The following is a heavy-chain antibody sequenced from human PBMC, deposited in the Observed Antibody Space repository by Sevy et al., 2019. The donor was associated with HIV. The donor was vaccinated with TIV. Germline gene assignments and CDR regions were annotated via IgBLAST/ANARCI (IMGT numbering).Heavy chain of an antibody. CDR3: ARDRNLGTGDFDY. J-gene: IGHJ4*02. D-gene: IGHD3-10*01. V-gene: IGHV3-7*01. CDR1: GFTFSRYW. CDR2: IKHDGSER. Sequence: GGSLRLSCAASGFTFSRYWMSWVRRAPGKGLEWVANIKHDGSERSYVDSVKGRFTISRDNAKNSLFLQMSSLRADDTAVYRSARDRNLGTGDFDYWVQGILVTVSS.